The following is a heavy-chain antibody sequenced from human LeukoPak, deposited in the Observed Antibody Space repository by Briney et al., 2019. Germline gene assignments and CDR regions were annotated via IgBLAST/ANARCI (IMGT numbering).Heavy chain of an antibody. V-gene: IGHV3-74*01. CDR1: GFTLSKYW. Sequence: GGSLRLSCAASGFTLSKYWMHWVRQAPGKGLAWVSRISSDGTTTTYADSVKGRFTISRDSAKNTLYLQMNSLRAEDTAMYYCASPGHNYAILGFDYWGQGTLVTVSS. J-gene: IGHJ4*02. CDR3: ASPGHNYAILGFDY. D-gene: IGHD3-9*01. CDR2: ISSDGTTT.